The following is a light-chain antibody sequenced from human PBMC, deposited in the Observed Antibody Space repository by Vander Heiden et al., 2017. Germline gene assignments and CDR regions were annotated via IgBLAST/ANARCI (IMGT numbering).Light chain of an antibody. CDR1: SSNIGNNY. V-gene: IGLV1-51*01. Sequence: QSVLTQPPSVSAAPGQKVTISCSGSSSNIGNNYGSWYQHLPGTAPKLLIYDNDKRPSGIPDRFSASKSGTSATLGITGLQTGDEAYYSCGTWDSSLSAVIFGGGTSLTVL. CDR3: GTWDSSLSAVI. J-gene: IGLJ2*01. CDR2: DND.